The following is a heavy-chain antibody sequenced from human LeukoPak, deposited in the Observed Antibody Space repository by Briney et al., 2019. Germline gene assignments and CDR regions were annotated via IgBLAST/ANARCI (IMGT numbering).Heavy chain of an antibody. CDR1: GFTFSSYA. CDR3: AKSGEGRRPYYFDY. CDR2: ITGSGSGT. V-gene: IGHV3-23*01. J-gene: IGHJ4*02. D-gene: IGHD3-10*01. Sequence: GGSLRLSCAASGFTFSSYAMSWVRQAPGKGLEWVSGITGSGSGTYYADSVKGQFTISRDNAKNTLYLQMNSLRVEDTAVYYCAKSGEGRRPYYFDYWGQGTLVTVSS.